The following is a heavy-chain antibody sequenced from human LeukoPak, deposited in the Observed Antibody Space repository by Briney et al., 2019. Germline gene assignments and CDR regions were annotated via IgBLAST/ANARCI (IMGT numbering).Heavy chain of an antibody. CDR3: ARGRGYCSGGSCYSRTLFDY. Sequence: SETLSLTCAVYGGSFSGYYWSWIRQPPGKGLEWIGEINHSGSTNYNPSLKSRVTISVDTSKNQFSLKLSSVTAADTAVYYCARGRGYCSGGSCYSRTLFDYWGQGTLVTVSS. J-gene: IGHJ4*02. CDR2: INHSGST. CDR1: GGSFSGYY. D-gene: IGHD2-15*01. V-gene: IGHV4-34*01.